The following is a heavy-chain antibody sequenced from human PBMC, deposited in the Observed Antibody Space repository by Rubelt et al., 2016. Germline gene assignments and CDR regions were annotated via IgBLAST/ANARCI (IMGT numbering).Heavy chain of an antibody. CDR1: GYSFTSYW. J-gene: IGHJ6*02. D-gene: IGHD5-12*01. V-gene: IGHV5-51*03. CDR2: IYPGDSDT. CDR3: ARNGYSGYEDPLYYYGMEV. Sequence: GESLKISCKGSGYSFTSYWIGRVRQMPGKGLEWMGIIYPGDSDTRYSPSFQGQVTISADKSISTAYLQWSSLKASDTAMYYCARNGYSGYEDPLYYYGMEVGGQGTTVTVSS.